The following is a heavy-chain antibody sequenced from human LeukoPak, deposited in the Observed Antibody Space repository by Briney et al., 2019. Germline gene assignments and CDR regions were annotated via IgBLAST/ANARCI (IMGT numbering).Heavy chain of an antibody. CDR2: IYTRGST. D-gene: IGHD2-2*02. J-gene: IGHJ6*03. CDR1: GGSISSYY. Sequence: PSETLSLTCTVSGGSISSYYWSWIRQPAGKGLEWIGGIYTRGSTNYNPSLKSRVTVSVATSKNQFSLKLSSVTAADPAVYYCARGLQYQLLYSFEYYYYYMDVWGKGTTVTVSS. CDR3: ARGLQYQLLYSFEYYYYYMDV. V-gene: IGHV4-4*07.